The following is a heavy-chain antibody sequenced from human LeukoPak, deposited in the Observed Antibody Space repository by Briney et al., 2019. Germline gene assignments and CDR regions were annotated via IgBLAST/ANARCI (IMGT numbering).Heavy chain of an antibody. D-gene: IGHD3-22*01. CDR2: MNPNSGNT. J-gene: IGHJ6*02. CDR1: GYTFTSYD. V-gene: IGHV1-8*01. CDR3: ARGLYSSYSYGMDV. Sequence: GASVKVSCKASGYTFTSYDINWVRQATGQGLEWMGWMNPNSGNTGYAQMFQGRVTMTRNTSISTAHMELSSLRSEDTAVYYCARGLYSSYSYGMDVWGQGTTVTVSS.